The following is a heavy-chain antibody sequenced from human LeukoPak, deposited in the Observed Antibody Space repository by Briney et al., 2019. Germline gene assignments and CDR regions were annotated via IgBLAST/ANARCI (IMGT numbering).Heavy chain of an antibody. D-gene: IGHD3-3*01. J-gene: IGHJ1*01. CDR3: VRDGDKLFQH. Sequence: SETLSLTCAVSGYSINSDYYWGWSRQPPGKGLEWIGHIYHSGNTNYNSSLKSRVTISVDTSKNQFSLNLRSVTAADTAVYYCVRDGDKLFQHWGQGTLVTVSS. V-gene: IGHV4-38-2*02. CDR1: GYSINSDYY. CDR2: IYHSGNT.